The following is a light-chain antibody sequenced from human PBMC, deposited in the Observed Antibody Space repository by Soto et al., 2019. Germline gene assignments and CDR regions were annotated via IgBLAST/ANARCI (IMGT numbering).Light chain of an antibody. CDR1: SSDVGGYNY. J-gene: IGLJ1*01. V-gene: IGLV2-11*01. Sequence: QSALTQPRSVSGSPGQSVTISCTGTSSDVGGYNYVSWYQQHPGKAPKLMIYDVNMRPSGVPDRFSGSRSGNTASLTISGLQAEDEADYYCCSYAGSHTLYVFGTGTKLTVL. CDR3: CSYAGSHTLYV. CDR2: DVN.